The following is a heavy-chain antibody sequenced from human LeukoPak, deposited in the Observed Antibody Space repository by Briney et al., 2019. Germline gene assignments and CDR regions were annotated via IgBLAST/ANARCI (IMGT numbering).Heavy chain of an antibody. J-gene: IGHJ4*02. D-gene: IGHD3-10*01. CDR3: ASRRRSHGSEY. Sequence: SETLSLTCTVSGGSFEHYFWSWIRQPPGKGPEWIGYVYYSGSTDYSPSLKSRLTISADTSKNQFSLKLSSVTAADTAVYYCASRRRSHGSEYWGQGTLVTVSS. CDR2: VYYSGST. CDR1: GGSFEHYF. V-gene: IGHV4-59*01.